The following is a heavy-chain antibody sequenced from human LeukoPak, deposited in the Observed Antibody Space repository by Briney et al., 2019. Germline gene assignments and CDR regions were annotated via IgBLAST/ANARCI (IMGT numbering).Heavy chain of an antibody. CDR2: VDHTGST. V-gene: IGHV4-59*01. J-gene: IGHJ6*03. CDR1: DDSITMYY. CDR3: ARGRVSSSTWYSTYYYYFYMDV. D-gene: IGHD1-1*01. Sequence: SETLALTCSVSDDSITMYYWTWIRQPPGKGLEGIGYVDHTGSTNFNPSLNGRVSISRDTTKNLFSLRLRSVTAADTAVYFCARGRVSSSTWYSTYYYYFYMDVWGKGTTATVSS.